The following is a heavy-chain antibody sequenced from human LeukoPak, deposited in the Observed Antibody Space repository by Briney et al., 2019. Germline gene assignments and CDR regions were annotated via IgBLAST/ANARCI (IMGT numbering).Heavy chain of an antibody. CDR1: GFNFSNYW. CDR2: IKHDGSEK. J-gene: IGHJ4*02. Sequence: GGSLRLSCAVSGFNFSNYWMSWVRQAPGKGLEWVANIKHDGSEKYSVASVKGRFTISRDNAKTSLYLQMNSLRAEDTAVYYCARDLSGVTGYTYGRGIDYWGQGTLVTVSS. V-gene: IGHV3-7*01. CDR3: ARDLSGVTGYTYGRGIDY. D-gene: IGHD5-18*01.